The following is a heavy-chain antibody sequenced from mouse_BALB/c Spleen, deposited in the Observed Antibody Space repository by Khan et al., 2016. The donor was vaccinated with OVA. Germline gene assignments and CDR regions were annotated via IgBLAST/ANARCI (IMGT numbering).Heavy chain of an antibody. CDR2: ISGDSSTI. CDR1: GFTFSSFG. D-gene: IGHD1-1*01. J-gene: IGHJ2*01. Sequence: EVELVESGGGLVQPGGSRKLSCVASGFTFSSFGMHWVRQAPEKGLEWVAYISGDSSTIYYTDTVKGRFTISRDNPKNTLFLQMTSLRSEDMAMYDCAISYFYGYYFDQWGQGTTLTVSS. V-gene: IGHV5-17*02. CDR3: AISYFYGYYFDQ.